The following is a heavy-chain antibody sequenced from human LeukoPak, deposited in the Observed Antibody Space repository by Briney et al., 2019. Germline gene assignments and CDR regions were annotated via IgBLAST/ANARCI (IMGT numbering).Heavy chain of an antibody. J-gene: IGHJ4*02. D-gene: IGHD1-26*01. Sequence: GASVKVSCKASGYTFTSYGISWVRQAPGQGLEWMGWISAYNGNTNYAQKLQGRVTMPTDTSTSTAYMELRSLRSDDTAVYYCARIQWELLTESFDYWGQGTLVTVSS. V-gene: IGHV1-18*01. CDR1: GYTFTSYG. CDR3: ARIQWELLTESFDY. CDR2: ISAYNGNT.